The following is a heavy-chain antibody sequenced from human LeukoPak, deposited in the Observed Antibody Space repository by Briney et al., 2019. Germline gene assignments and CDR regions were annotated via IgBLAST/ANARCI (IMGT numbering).Heavy chain of an antibody. CDR3: ARDRPRGFYDILTGAYYFDY. CDR1: GYTFTSYG. J-gene: IGHJ4*02. D-gene: IGHD3-9*01. V-gene: IGHV1-18*01. CDR2: ISAYNGNT. Sequence: ASVKVSCKASGYTFTSYGISWVRQAPGQGLEWMGWISAYNGNTNYAQKLQGRVTMTTDTSTSIAYMELRSLRSDDTAVYYCARDRPRGFYDILTGAYYFDYWGQGTLVTVSS.